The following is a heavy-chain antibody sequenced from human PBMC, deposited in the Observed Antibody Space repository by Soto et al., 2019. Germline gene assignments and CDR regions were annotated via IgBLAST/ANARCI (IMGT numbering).Heavy chain of an antibody. Sequence: PGGSLRLSCAASGFTFSSYAMSWVRQAPGKGLEWVSAISGSGGSTYYADSVKGRFTISRDNSKNTLYLQMDSLRAEDTAVYYCAKSSLWVFDWLLYFDYWGQGTLVTVSS. D-gene: IGHD3-9*01. CDR2: ISGSGGST. CDR3: AKSSLWVFDWLLYFDY. J-gene: IGHJ4*02. V-gene: IGHV3-23*01. CDR1: GFTFSSYA.